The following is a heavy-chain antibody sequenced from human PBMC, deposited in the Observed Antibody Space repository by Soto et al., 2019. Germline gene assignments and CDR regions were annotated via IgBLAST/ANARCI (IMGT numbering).Heavy chain of an antibody. CDR1: GGSISSGGYY. J-gene: IGHJ6*02. D-gene: IGHD3-3*01. CDR2: IYYSGST. V-gene: IGHV4-31*03. Sequence: QVQLQESGPGLVKPSQTLSLTCTVSGGSISSGGYYWSWIRQHPGKGLEWIGYIYYSGSTYYNPSLKRRVTIPVDTSKNQVSLKLSAVTAADTAVYYCARDTGSLYYDFWSFTDYGMDVWGQGTTVTVSS. CDR3: ARDTGSLYYDFWSFTDYGMDV.